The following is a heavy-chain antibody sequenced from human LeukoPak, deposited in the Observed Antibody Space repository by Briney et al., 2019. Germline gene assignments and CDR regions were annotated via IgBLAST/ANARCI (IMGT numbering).Heavy chain of an antibody. CDR3: ARGGSYLSAFDI. V-gene: IGHV3-30*02. CDR2: IRYDGSNK. CDR1: GFTFSSYG. D-gene: IGHD1-26*01. J-gene: IGHJ3*02. Sequence: GGSLRLSCAASGFTFSSYGMHWVRQAPGKGLEWVAFIRYDGSNKYYADSVKGRFTISRDNSKNTLYLQMNSLRAEDTAVYYCARGGSYLSAFDIWGQGTMVTISS.